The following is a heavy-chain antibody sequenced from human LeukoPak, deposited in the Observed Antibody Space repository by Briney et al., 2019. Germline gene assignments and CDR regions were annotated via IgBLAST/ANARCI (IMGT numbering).Heavy chain of an antibody. D-gene: IGHD3-10*01. V-gene: IGHV3-21*01. Sequence: GGSLRLSCAASGFTFSSYSMNWVRQAPGRGLEWVSSISSSSSFIYYADSVKGRFTISRDNAKNSLYLQMNSLRAEDTAVYYCARDHMVRGEIDYWGQGTLVAVSS. CDR2: ISSSSSFI. J-gene: IGHJ4*02. CDR1: GFTFSSYS. CDR3: ARDHMVRGEIDY.